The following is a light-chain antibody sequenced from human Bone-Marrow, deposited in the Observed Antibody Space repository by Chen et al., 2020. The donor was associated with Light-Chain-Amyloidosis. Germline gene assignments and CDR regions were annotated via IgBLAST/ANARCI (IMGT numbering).Light chain of an antibody. CDR3: QVWDRSSDRTV. CDR2: DDS. V-gene: IGLV3-21*02. J-gene: IGLJ3*02. CDR1: NIGSTS. Sequence: SYVLTQPSSVSVAPGQTATIACGGNNIGSTSVHWYEQTPGQAPLLVVYDDSDRPSGIPEGFSGSISGNTATLTISRVEAGDEDDYYCQVWDRSSDRTVFGGGTRLTVL.